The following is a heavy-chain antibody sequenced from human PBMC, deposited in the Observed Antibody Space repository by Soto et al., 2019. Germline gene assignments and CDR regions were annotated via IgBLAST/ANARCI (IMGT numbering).Heavy chain of an antibody. Sequence: QVQLVQSGAEVKKPGSSVKVSCQVSGGTFSTYGLGWVRQAPGQGLEWMGAIIPFVGTAKYAQKFRERVTITADRSTTTTYMEVKSLTLEDKDVYYCVRRTEGKEGYSYWGQGTLVSVS. CDR3: VRRTEGKEGYSY. CDR2: IIPFVGTA. CDR1: GGTFSTYG. V-gene: IGHV1-69*06. D-gene: IGHD1-26*01. J-gene: IGHJ4*02.